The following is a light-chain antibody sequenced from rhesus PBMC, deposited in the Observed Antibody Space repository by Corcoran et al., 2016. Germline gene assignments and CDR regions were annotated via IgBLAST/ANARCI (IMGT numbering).Light chain of an antibody. V-gene: IGKV1-25*01. CDR1: QGISSN. CDR2: KAS. Sequence: DIQMTQSPSSLSASVGDTVTITFRASQGISSNLAWYPQKPVKAPKLLIYKASTLPSGVPSRFSGSGTGTDFTLNISRLEPEEFATYHCQQHSSYPYSFGQGTKVEIK. J-gene: IGKJ2*01. CDR3: QQHSSYPYS.